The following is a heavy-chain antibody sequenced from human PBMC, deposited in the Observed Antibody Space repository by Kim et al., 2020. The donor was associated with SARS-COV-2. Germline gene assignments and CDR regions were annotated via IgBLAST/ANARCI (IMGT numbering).Heavy chain of an antibody. D-gene: IGHD4-17*01. CDR1: GFTFSSYA. V-gene: IGHV3-30-3*01. CDR3: AREWGGAVTTLAFDI. CDR2: ISYDGSNK. Sequence: GGSLRLSCAASGFTFSSYAMHWVRQAPGKGLEWVAVISYDGSNKYYADSVKGRFTISRDNSKNTLYLQMNSLRAEDTAVYYCAREWGGAVTTLAFDIWGQGTMVTVSS. J-gene: IGHJ3*02.